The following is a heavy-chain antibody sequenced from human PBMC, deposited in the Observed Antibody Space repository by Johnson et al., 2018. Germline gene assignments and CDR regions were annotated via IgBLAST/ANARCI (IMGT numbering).Heavy chain of an antibody. CDR2: ISYDGSEK. V-gene: IGHV3-30*03. D-gene: IGHD1-1*01. CDR1: GFTFSSYG. CDR3: ARDRVVGIGTPYGPYDYYYMDV. Sequence: QVQLVQSGGGVVQPGRSLRLSCAASGFTFSSYGMHWVRQAPGKGLEWVAVISYDGSEKDYVDSVKGRFTISRDNAKNSLYLQMNSLRGEDTAVSYCARDRVVGIGTPYGPYDYYYMDVWGKGTTVTVSS. J-gene: IGHJ6*03.